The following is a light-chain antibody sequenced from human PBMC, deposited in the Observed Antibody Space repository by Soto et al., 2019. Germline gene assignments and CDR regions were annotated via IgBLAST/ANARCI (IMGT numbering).Light chain of an antibody. CDR2: EVS. CDR3: SSYISSSTGV. Sequence: QSALTQPASVSGSPGQSITISCTGTSSDVGGYNYVSWYQQHPGKAPKLMIYEVSNRPSGVSNRFSGSKSGNTASLTISGLQAEDEADYYCSSYISSSTGVFGGGTQLTVL. V-gene: IGLV2-14*01. J-gene: IGLJ2*01. CDR1: SSDVGGYNY.